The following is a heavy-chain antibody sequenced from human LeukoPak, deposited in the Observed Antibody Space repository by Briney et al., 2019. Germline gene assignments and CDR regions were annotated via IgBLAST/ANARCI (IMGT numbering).Heavy chain of an antibody. V-gene: IGHV3-7*01. J-gene: IGHJ4*02. CDR3: ARVTTSGSYKFDN. CDR2: IKQDGSEK. Sequence: PGGSLRLSCAASGFTFSSYWMSWVRQAPGKGLEWVANIKQDGSEKYYVDSVKGRFTISRDNAKNSLYLQMNSLRAEDTAVYYCARVTTSGSYKFDNWGQGTLVTVSS. CDR1: GFTFSSYW. D-gene: IGHD3-10*01.